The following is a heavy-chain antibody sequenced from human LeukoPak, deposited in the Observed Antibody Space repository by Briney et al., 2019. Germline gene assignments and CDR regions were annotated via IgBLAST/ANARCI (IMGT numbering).Heavy chain of an antibody. D-gene: IGHD6-19*01. V-gene: IGHV1-69*04. CDR1: GGTFSSYA. J-gene: IGHJ5*02. Sequence: ASVKVSCKASGGTFSSYAISWVRQAPGRGLEWMGRIIPIFGIANYGQKFQGRVTITADKSTSTAYMELSSLRSEDTAVYYCAVRKGEAVAGTGINWFDPWGQGTLVTVSS. CDR2: IIPIFGIA. CDR3: AVRKGEAVAGTGINWFDP.